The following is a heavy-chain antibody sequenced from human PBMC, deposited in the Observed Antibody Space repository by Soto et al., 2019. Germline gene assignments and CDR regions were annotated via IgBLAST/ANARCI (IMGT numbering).Heavy chain of an antibody. D-gene: IGHD2-2*01. CDR2: ISDDGSNK. J-gene: IGHJ4*02. CDR3: ANYCRSTSCFSGGLEH. CDR1: GFTFSSYG. V-gene: IGHV3-30*18. Sequence: QVRLVESGGGVVQPGRSLRLSCAASGFTFSSYGMHWVRQAPGKGLEWVAVISDDGSNKYYADSVKGRFTISRDNSKNTLYLQMNSLRAEDTAVYYCANYCRSTSCFSGGLEHWGQGTLVTVSS.